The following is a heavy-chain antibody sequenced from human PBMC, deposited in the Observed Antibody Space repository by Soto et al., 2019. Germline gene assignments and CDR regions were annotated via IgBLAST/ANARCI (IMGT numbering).Heavy chain of an antibody. J-gene: IGHJ6*03. Sequence: PGGSLRLSCAASGFTFSSYSMNWVRQAPGKGLEWVSYISSISSTIYYADSVKGRFTISRDNAKNSLYLQMNSLRAEDTAVYYCATHPQNPRIAADRYYMDVWGKGTTVTVSS. CDR1: GFTFSSYS. D-gene: IGHD6-6*01. CDR2: ISSISSTI. CDR3: ATHPQNPRIAADRYYMDV. V-gene: IGHV3-48*01.